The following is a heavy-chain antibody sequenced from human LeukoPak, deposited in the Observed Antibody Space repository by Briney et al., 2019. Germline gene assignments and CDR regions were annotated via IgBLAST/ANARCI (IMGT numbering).Heavy chain of an antibody. J-gene: IGHJ4*02. D-gene: IGHD6-13*01. CDR2: INSDGSTT. V-gene: IGHV3-74*01. CDR1: GFTFSSYA. CDR3: ARCYSWYRVDY. Sequence: GGSLRLSCAASGFTFSSYAMHWVRQAPGKGLVWVSRINSDGSTTTYADSVKGRFTISRDNAKNRLYLQMNSLRAEDTAVYYCARCYSWYRVDYWGQGTLVTVSS.